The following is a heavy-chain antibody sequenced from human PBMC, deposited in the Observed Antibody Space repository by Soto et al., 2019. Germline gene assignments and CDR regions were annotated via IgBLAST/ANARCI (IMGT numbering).Heavy chain of an antibody. Sequence: EVQLVESGGGLVQPGGSLRLSCAASGFTFSGHWMTWVRQAPGKGLEWVANIKQDGTEKHYVGSVRGRITISRDNAKNSLYLQMDSLRAEDTAVYYCTRDQGITGTTGDFDYWGQGTLVTVSS. V-gene: IGHV3-7*05. CDR1: GFTFSGHW. CDR3: TRDQGITGTTGDFDY. CDR2: IKQDGTEK. J-gene: IGHJ4*02. D-gene: IGHD1-7*01.